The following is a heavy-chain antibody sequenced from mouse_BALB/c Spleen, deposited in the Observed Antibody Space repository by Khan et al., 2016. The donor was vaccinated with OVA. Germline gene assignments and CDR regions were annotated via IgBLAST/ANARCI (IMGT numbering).Heavy chain of an antibody. CDR2: LWSGGST. J-gene: IGHJ3*01. D-gene: IGHD2-4*01. CDR3: ARNYEYDEGLAY. V-gene: IGHV2-2*02. Sequence: QVQLKQSGPGLVQPSQSLSITCTVSGFSLTNYGVHWVRQSPGKGLAWLGVLWSGGSTDYHAAFISRLSISKDNSKSQVFFKMNSLQPNDTAMYYCARNYEYDEGLAYWGQGTLVTVSA. CDR1: GFSLTNYG.